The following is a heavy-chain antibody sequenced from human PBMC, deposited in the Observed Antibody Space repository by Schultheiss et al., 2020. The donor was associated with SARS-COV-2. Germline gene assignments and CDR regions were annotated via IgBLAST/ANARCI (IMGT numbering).Heavy chain of an antibody. D-gene: IGHD3-16*01. CDR3: ARVGGHPVYNWFDP. V-gene: IGHV4-38-2*01. J-gene: IGHJ5*02. Sequence: SETLSLTCAVSGYSLSSGYYWGWIRQPPGKGLEWIGYIEYSGSTTYNPSLKSRVTMSIDTSKNQFSLKLSSVTAADTAVYYCARVGGHPVYNWFDPWGQGTLVTVSS. CDR2: IEYSGST. CDR1: GYSLSSGYY.